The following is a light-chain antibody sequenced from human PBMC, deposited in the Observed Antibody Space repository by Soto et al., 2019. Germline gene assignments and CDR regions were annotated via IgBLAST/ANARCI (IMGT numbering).Light chain of an antibody. CDR2: DVS. CDR1: SSDVGGYNY. CDR3: SSYRSSSTLKYV. V-gene: IGLV2-14*01. J-gene: IGLJ1*01. Sequence: QSALTQPASVSGSPGQSITSSCTGTSSDVGGYNYVSWYQQHPGKAPKLMIYDVSNRPSGVSNRFSGSKSGNTASLTISGLQAEDEADYYCSSYRSSSTLKYVFGTGTKLTVL.